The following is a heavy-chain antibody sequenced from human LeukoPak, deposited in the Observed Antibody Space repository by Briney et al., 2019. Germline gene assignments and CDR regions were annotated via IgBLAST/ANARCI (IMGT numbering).Heavy chain of an antibody. D-gene: IGHD6-19*01. Sequence: ASVKVSCKASGYTFTSYDINWVRQATGQGLEWMGWMNPNSGNTGYAQKFQGRVTMTRNTSISTAYMELSSLRSEDTAVYYCAREVREWLAERNWFDPWGQGTLVTVSS. J-gene: IGHJ5*02. CDR1: GYTFTSYD. CDR2: MNPNSGNT. CDR3: AREVREWLAERNWFDP. V-gene: IGHV1-8*01.